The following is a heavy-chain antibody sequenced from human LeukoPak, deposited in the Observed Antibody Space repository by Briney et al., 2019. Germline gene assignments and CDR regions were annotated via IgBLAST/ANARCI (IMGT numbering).Heavy chain of an antibody. Sequence: ASVKVSCKASGFTFTSSAVQWVRQAGGQRLEWIGWIVVGSGNTNYAQKFQERVTITRDMPTSTAYMELSSLRSEDTAVYYCAAARFLEWLEFDYWGQGTLVTVSS. CDR1: GFTFTSSA. J-gene: IGHJ4*02. CDR2: IVVGSGNT. D-gene: IGHD3-3*01. CDR3: AAARFLEWLEFDY. V-gene: IGHV1-58*01.